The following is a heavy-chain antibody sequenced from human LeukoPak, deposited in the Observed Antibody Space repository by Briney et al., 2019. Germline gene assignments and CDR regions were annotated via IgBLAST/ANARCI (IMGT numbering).Heavy chain of an antibody. J-gene: IGHJ4*02. CDR3: ARDGTGSMYYYDSSGPLR. V-gene: IGHV3-21*01. CDR2: ISSSSSYV. Sequence: GGSLRLSCAASGFTFSSYSMNWVRQAPGKGLEWVSSISSSSSYVYYADSVKGRFTISRDNAKNSLYLQMNSLRAEDTAVYYCARDGTGSMYYYDSSGPLRWGQGTLVTVSS. CDR1: GFTFSSYS. D-gene: IGHD3-22*01.